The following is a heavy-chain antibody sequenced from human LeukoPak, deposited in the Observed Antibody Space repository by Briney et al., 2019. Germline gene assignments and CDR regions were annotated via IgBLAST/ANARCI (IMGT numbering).Heavy chain of an antibody. D-gene: IGHD3-22*01. CDR2: ISYDGNTK. V-gene: IGHV3-30*03. Sequence: GGSLRLSCAASGFTFGTYGMHWVRQAPGKGLEWVAVISYDGNTKYYADSVKGRFTISRDNSKNTLYLQMNSLRAEDTAVYYCARHVVAVGFDYWGQGTLVTVSS. J-gene: IGHJ4*02. CDR1: GFTFGTYG. CDR3: ARHVVAVGFDY.